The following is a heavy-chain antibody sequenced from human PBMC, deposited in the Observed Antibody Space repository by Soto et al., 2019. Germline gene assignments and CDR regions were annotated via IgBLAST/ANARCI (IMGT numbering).Heavy chain of an antibody. CDR1: GYTLTELS. J-gene: IGHJ6*02. Sequence: ASVKVSCKVSGYTLTELSMHWVLQAPGKGLEWMGGFDPEDGDTIYAQKFQGRVTMTEDTSTDTAYMELSSLRSEDTAVYYCATAKTPDDYNYYYYYGMDVWGQGTTVTVSS. D-gene: IGHD4-4*01. V-gene: IGHV1-24*01. CDR2: FDPEDGDT. CDR3: ATAKTPDDYNYYYYYGMDV.